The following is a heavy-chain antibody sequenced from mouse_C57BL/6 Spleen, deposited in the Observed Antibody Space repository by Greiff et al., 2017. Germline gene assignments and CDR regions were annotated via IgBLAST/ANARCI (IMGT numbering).Heavy chain of an antibody. J-gene: IGHJ3*01. V-gene: IGHV1-5*01. CDR2: IYPGNSDN. D-gene: IGHD2-5*01. Sequence: VQLQQSGTVLARPGASVKMSCKTSGYTFTSYWMHWVKQRPGQGLEWIGAIYPGNSDNSYNQKFKGKAKLTAVTSASTAYLERSSLTNEDTAVYYCTRTDYSNVFAYWGQGTLVTVSA. CDR3: TRTDYSNVFAY. CDR1: GYTFTSYW.